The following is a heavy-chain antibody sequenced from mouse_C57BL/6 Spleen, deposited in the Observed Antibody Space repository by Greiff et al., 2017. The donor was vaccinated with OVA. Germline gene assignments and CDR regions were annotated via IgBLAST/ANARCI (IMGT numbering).Heavy chain of an antibody. CDR1: GYTFTDYN. CDR3: ARRDYGSSFAY. Sequence: SGPELVKPGASVKIPCKASGYTFTDYNMDWVKQSHGKSLEWIGDINPNNGGTIYNQKFKGKATLTVDKSSSTAYMELRSLTSEDTAVYYCARRDYGSSFAYWGQGTLVTVSA. D-gene: IGHD1-1*01. CDR2: INPNNGGT. J-gene: IGHJ3*01. V-gene: IGHV1-18*01.